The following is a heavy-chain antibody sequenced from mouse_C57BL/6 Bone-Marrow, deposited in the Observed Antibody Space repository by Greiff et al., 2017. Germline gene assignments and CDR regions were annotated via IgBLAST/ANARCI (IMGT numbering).Heavy chain of an antibody. CDR3: TRGGSSPPYAMDY. V-gene: IGHV5-9-1*02. D-gene: IGHD1-1*01. CDR1: GFTFSSYA. CDR2: ISSGGDYI. J-gene: IGHJ4*01. Sequence: EVKVVESGEGLVKPGGSLKLSCAASGFTFSSYAMSWVRQTPEKRLEWVAYISSGGDYIYYADTVKGRFTISRDNARNTLYLQMSSLKSEDTAMYYCTRGGSSPPYAMDYWGQGTSVTVSS.